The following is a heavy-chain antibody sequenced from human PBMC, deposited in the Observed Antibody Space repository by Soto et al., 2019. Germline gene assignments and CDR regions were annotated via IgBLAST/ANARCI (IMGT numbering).Heavy chain of an antibody. CDR3: AHNWQYCRSTSCDPRYYYYSGMDV. J-gene: IGHJ6*02. V-gene: IGHV2-5*02. Sequence: SGPTLVNPTQTLTLTCPFSGFSLSTSGVGVGWIRQPPGKALEWLALFYWDDDKRYSPSLKSRLTITKDXSKNQVVLTMTNIDPVDTATYYCAHNWQYCRSTSCDPRYYYYSGMDVWGQGTTVTVSS. D-gene: IGHD2-2*01. CDR2: FYWDDDK. CDR1: GFSLSTSGVG.